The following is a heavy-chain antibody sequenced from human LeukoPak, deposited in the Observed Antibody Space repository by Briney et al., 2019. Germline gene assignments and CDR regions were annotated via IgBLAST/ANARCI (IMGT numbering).Heavy chain of an antibody. Sequence: SETLSLTCTVSGGSVSSGSYYWSWIRQPPGKGLEWIGYIYYSGSTNYNPSLKSRVTISVDTSKNQFSLKLSSVTAADTAVYYCAKSSYYDSSGFYREYYFDYWGQGTLVPVSS. CDR3: AKSSYYDSSGFYREYYFDY. D-gene: IGHD3-22*01. J-gene: IGHJ4*02. CDR2: IYYSGST. V-gene: IGHV4-61*01. CDR1: GGSVSSGSYY.